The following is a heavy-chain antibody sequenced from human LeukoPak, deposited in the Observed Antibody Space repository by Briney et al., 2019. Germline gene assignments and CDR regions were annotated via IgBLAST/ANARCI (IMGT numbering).Heavy chain of an antibody. CDR3: ARVISGSYWTVFDY. Sequence: ASVKVSCKASGYTFTGYYMHWVRQAPGQGLEWMGWINPNGGGTNYAQKFQGRVTMTRDTSISTAYMELSRLRSGDTAVYYCARVISGSYWTVFDYWGQGTLVTVSS. V-gene: IGHV1-2*02. D-gene: IGHD1-26*01. CDR2: INPNGGGT. CDR1: GYTFTGYY. J-gene: IGHJ4*02.